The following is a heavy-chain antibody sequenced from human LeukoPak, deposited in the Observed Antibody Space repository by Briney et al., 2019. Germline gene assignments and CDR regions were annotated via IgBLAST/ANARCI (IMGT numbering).Heavy chain of an antibody. Sequence: PGATLRLSCAASGFTFSSYAMSWVRQAPGKGLEWVSLITGSGGSTFYADSVKGRFTISRDNSKMTLYLQMNSLKAEDTAVYYCAKGTTVTATLFHWGQGTLVTVST. D-gene: IGHD4-17*01. J-gene: IGHJ4*02. V-gene: IGHV3-23*01. CDR2: ITGSGGST. CDR3: AKGTTVTATLFH. CDR1: GFTFSSYA.